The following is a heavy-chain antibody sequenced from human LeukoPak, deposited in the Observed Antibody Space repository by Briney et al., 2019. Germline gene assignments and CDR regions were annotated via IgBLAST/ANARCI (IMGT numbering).Heavy chain of an antibody. CDR2: MNPNNGNT. CDR1: GFTFTSYD. J-gene: IGHJ5*02. Sequence: ASVKISCKASGFTFTSYDINWVRQASGQGLEWMGWMNPNNGNTGYAQKFQGRVTMTRDTSISTAYMELRGLRSEDTAVYYCVRDGEGVAISVNYWFDPWGQGTLVTVSS. CDR3: VRDGEGVAISVNYWFDP. D-gene: IGHD3-10*01. V-gene: IGHV1-8*01.